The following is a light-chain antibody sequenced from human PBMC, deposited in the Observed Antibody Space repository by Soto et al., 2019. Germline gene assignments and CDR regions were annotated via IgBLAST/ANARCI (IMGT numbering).Light chain of an antibody. J-gene: IGKJ1*01. V-gene: IGKV1-6*01. CDR1: QDIRNE. Sequence: AIQMTQSPSSLSASIGDRVTITCRASQDIRNELGWYQQKPGKAPKVLISAASSLEDGVPSRFSGSGSGTDFTLTISSLRPDAVATYVCLQDYNYHRTFGQVTNVEIK. CDR2: AAS. CDR3: LQDYNYHRT.